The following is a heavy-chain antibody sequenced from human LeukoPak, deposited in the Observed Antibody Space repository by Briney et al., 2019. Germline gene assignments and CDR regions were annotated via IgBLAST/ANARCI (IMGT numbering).Heavy chain of an antibody. D-gene: IGHD3-22*01. J-gene: IGHJ4*02. CDR3: ARGLVHDTSGYYSDY. CDR2: FNSDGSST. V-gene: IGHV3-74*01. Sequence: GSLRLSRSTSGFTFRAFWDDWVRPAPGKGLVGVLPFNSDGSSTTYADSVKGRFTVSRDNAKNTLYLQMDSLRAEDSAVYYCARGLVHDTSGYYSDYWGQGILVTVSS. CDR1: GFTFRAFW.